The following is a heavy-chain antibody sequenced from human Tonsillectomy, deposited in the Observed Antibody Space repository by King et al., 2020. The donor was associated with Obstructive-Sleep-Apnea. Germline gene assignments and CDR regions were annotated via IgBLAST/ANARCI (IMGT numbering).Heavy chain of an antibody. V-gene: IGHV1-18*04. CDR2: ISAYNGNT. J-gene: IGHJ4*02. Sequence: VQLVESGAEIKKPGASVKVSCKASGYTFTSYGINWVRQAPGQGLEGMGWISAYNGNTNYAQKLQVRGTMTTDTSTSTAYMELGGLRSDDTAVYYCARVYYYDSSGLDYWGQGTLVTVSS. CDR3: ARVYYYDSSGLDY. CDR1: GYTFTSYG. D-gene: IGHD3-22*01.